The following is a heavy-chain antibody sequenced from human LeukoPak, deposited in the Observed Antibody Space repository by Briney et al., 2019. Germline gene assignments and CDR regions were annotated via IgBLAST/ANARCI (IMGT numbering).Heavy chain of an antibody. CDR2: ISAYNGKT. J-gene: IGHJ4*02. Sequence: ASVKVSCKGSGYTFTSYGISWVRQAPGEGREWMGWISAYNGKTNYAQKLQGRVTMTTDTSTSTAYMELRSLRSDDTAVYYCARDRIVVVPAVESEFDYWGQGTLVTVSS. V-gene: IGHV1-18*04. D-gene: IGHD2-2*01. CDR1: GYTFTSYG. CDR3: ARDRIVVVPAVESEFDY.